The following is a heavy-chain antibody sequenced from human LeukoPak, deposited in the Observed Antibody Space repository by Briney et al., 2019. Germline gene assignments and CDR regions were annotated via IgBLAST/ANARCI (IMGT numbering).Heavy chain of an antibody. CDR1: GGSINNNHYY. CDR3: ARLGLSGLLDY. Sequence: SETLSLTCAVSGGSINNNHYYWGWIRQPPGKGLEWIGSIYYSGSTYYNPSLKSRVTISVDTSKNQFSLKLSSVTAADTAVYYCARLGLSGLLDYWGQGTLVTVSS. J-gene: IGHJ4*02. CDR2: IYYSGST. D-gene: IGHD3-10*01. V-gene: IGHV4-39*01.